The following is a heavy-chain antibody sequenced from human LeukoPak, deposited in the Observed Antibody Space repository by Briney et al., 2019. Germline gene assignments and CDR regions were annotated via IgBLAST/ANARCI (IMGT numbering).Heavy chain of an antibody. CDR1: GASVSRGGYY. CDR2: IHYSGST. V-gene: IGHV4-31*03. D-gene: IGHD2-2*01. J-gene: IGHJ6*02. CDR3: TRSRYCSSTSCYGMDV. Sequence: SETLSLTCTVSGASVSRGGYYWTWIRQHPGKGLEWIGYIHYSGSTFYNPSLTSRVTISVDTSKNQFSLKLSSVTAADTAVYYCTRSRYCSSTSCYGMDVWGQGTTVTVSS.